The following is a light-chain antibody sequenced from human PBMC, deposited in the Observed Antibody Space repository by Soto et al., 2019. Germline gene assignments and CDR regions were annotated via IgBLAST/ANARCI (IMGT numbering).Light chain of an antibody. Sequence: DIQMTQSPSTLSASVGDGATISCRASQSIGSWLAWYQQKPGRAPKLLIYDASRLQSGVPSRFSGTVSGTDFTLYLSSLQPDDFAIYYCLQSKSYPGTVGQGTRLEIK. CDR3: LQSKSYPGT. CDR1: QSIGSW. J-gene: IGKJ5*01. CDR2: DAS. V-gene: IGKV1-5*01.